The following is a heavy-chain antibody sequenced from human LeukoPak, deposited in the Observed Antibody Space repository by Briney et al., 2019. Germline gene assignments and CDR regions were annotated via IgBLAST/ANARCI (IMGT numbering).Heavy chain of an antibody. J-gene: IGHJ3*02. CDR3: ARNSGWDCGGDCYLDAFDI. CDR1: GYSFTSYW. V-gene: IGHV5-51*01. D-gene: IGHD2-21*02. CDR2: IYPGDSDT. Sequence: GESLKISCKGSGYSFTSYWIGWVRQMPGKGLEWMGIIYPGDSDTRYSPSFQGQVTISADKSISTAYLQWSSLKASDTAMYYCARNSGWDCGGDCYLDAFDIWGQGTMVTVSS.